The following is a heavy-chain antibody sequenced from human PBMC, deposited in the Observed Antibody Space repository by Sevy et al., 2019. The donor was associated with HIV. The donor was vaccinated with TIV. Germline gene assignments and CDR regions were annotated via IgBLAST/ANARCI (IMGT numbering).Heavy chain of an antibody. CDR1: GFTFSNAW. Sequence: GGSLRLSCAASGFTFSNAWMSWVRQAPGKGLEWVGRIKSNTDGGTTDYAAPVKGRFTISRDDSKNTLYLQMNSLKTEDTAVYYCTTGSRNYYDSSGYAFDIWGQGTMVTVSS. CDR2: IKSNTDGGTT. V-gene: IGHV3-15*01. J-gene: IGHJ3*02. CDR3: TTGSRNYYDSSGYAFDI. D-gene: IGHD3-22*01.